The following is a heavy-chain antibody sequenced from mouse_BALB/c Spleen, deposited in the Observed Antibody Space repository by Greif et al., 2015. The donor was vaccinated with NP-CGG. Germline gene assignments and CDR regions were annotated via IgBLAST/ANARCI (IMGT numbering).Heavy chain of an antibody. J-gene: IGHJ3*01. CDR1: GYTFTSYY. CDR3: TRRGWDGAY. Sequence: LVESGAELVKPGASVKLSCKASGYTFTSYYMYWVKQRPGQGLEWIGEINPSNGGTNFNEKFTSKATLTVDKSSSTAHMQLSSLTSEDSAVYYCTRRGWDGAYWGQGTLVTVSA. D-gene: IGHD4-1*01. V-gene: IGHV1S81*02. CDR2: INPSNGGT.